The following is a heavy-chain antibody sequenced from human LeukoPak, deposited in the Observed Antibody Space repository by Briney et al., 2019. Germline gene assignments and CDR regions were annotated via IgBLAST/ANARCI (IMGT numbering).Heavy chain of an antibody. CDR3: ASSSLDYHYYYGMDV. CDR1: GGSISSYY. J-gene: IGHJ6*02. D-gene: IGHD6-13*01. CDR2: IYYSGST. V-gene: IGHV4-59*01. Sequence: PSETLSLTCTVSGGSISSYYWSWIRQPPGKGLEWIGYIYYSGSTNYNPSLKSRVTISVDTSKNQFSLKLSSVTAADTAVYYCASSSLDYHYYYGMDVWGQGTTVTVSS.